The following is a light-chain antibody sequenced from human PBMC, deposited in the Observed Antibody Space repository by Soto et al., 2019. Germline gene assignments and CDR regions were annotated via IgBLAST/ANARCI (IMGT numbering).Light chain of an antibody. CDR3: YSFTSSVTYV. CDR1: TSDVGGYNS. Sequence: QSALTQPASVSGSPGQSITISCTGTTSDVGGYNSVSWYQQHPGKGPQLLIYDVSNRPSRVSNRFSGSKSGNTASLTISGLQAEDEADYYCYSFTSSVTYVFGTGTKVTVL. CDR2: DVS. J-gene: IGLJ1*01. V-gene: IGLV2-14*01.